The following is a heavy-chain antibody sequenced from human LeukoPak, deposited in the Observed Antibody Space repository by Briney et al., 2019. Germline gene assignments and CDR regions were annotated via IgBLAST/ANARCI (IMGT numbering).Heavy chain of an antibody. CDR2: ISSSGSVR. CDR1: GFTFSSYN. CDR3: ARGFLEDTQ. J-gene: IGHJ4*02. V-gene: IGHV3-48*04. Sequence: GGSLRLSCVASGFTFSSYNMNWVRQAPGKGLEWLSYISSSGSVRHYADSVKGRFTISRDNAKSSLYLQMNSLRVEDTAVYYCARGFLEDTQWGQGTLVTVSS. D-gene: IGHD2-15*01.